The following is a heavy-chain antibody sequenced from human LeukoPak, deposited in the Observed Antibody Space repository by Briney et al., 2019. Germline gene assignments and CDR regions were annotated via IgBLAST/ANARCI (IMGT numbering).Heavy chain of an antibody. Sequence: GGSLRLSCAASGLTVNNNYMNWVRQAPGKGLEWVSALYIGGNTYYADSVRGRFTISRDNSKNTLYLQMNSLRAEDTAVYYCAKGGLSGPDAFDIWGQGTMVTVSS. V-gene: IGHV3-53*01. J-gene: IGHJ3*02. CDR3: AKGGLSGPDAFDI. CDR1: GLTVNNNY. CDR2: LYIGGNT. D-gene: IGHD7-27*01.